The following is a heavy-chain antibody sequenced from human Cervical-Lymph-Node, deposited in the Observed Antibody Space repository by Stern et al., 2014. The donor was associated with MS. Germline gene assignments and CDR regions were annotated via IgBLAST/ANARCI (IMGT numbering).Heavy chain of an antibody. CDR3: AKGGPYCASPSCPPPDDYAMDV. V-gene: IGHV3-23*04. CDR1: GFTFSSYA. J-gene: IGHJ6*02. CDR2: ITGSGARS. D-gene: IGHD2-21*01. Sequence: EVQLVESGGGLAQPGGSLRLSCAASGFTFSSYAMTWVRQAPGEGLQWVSFITGSGARSYYADSVKGRFAISRDNSKHTLFLQMTSLRGEDTAVYYCAKGGPYCASPSCPPPDDYAMDVWGQGTTVTVS.